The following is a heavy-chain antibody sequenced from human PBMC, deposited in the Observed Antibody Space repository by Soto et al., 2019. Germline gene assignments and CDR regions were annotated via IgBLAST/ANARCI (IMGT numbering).Heavy chain of an antibody. J-gene: IGHJ4*02. CDR1: GFTFSDYA. CDR3: AKGPYGS. V-gene: IGHV3-30-3*01. Sequence: PGGSLRLSCAASGFTFSDYAMHWVRQAPGKGLEWVAVISYDGSNKYYADSVKGRFTISRDNSRNTLYLQMNSLRPEDTAVYHCAKGPYGSGGQGTLVTVSS. D-gene: IGHD3-10*01. CDR2: ISYDGSNK.